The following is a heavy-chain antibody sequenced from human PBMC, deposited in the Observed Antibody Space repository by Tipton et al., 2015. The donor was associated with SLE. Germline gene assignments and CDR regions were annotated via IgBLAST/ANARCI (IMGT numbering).Heavy chain of an antibody. D-gene: IGHD2-8*01. J-gene: IGHJ4*02. CDR1: GFSFSTYW. V-gene: IGHV3-7*05. CDR2: IKQDGSEK. CDR3: VRSVGYLSI. Sequence: GSLRLSCAASGFSFSTYWMSWVRQAPGKGLEWVANIKQDGSEKNYVDSVKGRFTISRDNAKNSLYLQMNSLRVEDTAVYYCVRSVGYLSIWGQGTLVTVSS.